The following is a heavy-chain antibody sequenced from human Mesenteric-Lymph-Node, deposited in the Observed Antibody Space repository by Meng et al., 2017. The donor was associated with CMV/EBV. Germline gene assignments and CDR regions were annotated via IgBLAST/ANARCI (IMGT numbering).Heavy chain of an antibody. CDR1: GFTFDDYT. Sequence: GESLKISCAASGFTFDDYTMHWVRQAPGKGLEWVSLISWDGGSTYYADSVKGRFTISRDNSKNSLYLQMNSLRAEDTAVYYCAKVVPGTEGWFDPWGQGTLVTVSS. V-gene: IGHV3-43*01. CDR3: AKVVPGTEGWFDP. D-gene: IGHD6-19*01. J-gene: IGHJ5*02. CDR2: ISWDGGST.